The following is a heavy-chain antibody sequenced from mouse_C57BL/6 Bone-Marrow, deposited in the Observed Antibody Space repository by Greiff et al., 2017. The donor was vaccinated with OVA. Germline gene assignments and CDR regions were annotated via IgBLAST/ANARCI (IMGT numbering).Heavy chain of an antibody. CDR2: INPSSGYT. V-gene: IGHV1-4*01. Sequence: VKLMESGAELARPGASVKMSCKASGYTFTSYTMHWVKQRPGQGLEWIGYINPSSGYTKYNQKFKDKATLTADKSSSTAYMQLSSLTSEDSAVYYCARSTVVADENYYAMDYWGQGTSVTVSS. D-gene: IGHD1-1*01. J-gene: IGHJ4*01. CDR3: ARSTVVADENYYAMDY. CDR1: GYTFTSYT.